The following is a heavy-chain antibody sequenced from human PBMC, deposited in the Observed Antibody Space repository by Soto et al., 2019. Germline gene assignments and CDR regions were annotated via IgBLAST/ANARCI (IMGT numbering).Heavy chain of an antibody. CDR3: ARGDLGIAARPPLYYFDY. CDR1: GYTFTSYY. J-gene: IGHJ4*02. D-gene: IGHD6-6*01. V-gene: IGHV1-46*01. Sequence: ASVKVSCKASGYTFTSYYMHWVRQAPGQGLEWMGIINPSGGSTSYAQKFQGRVTMTRDTSTSTVYMELSSLRSEDTAVYYCARGDLGIAARPPLYYFDYWGQGTLVTVSS. CDR2: INPSGGST.